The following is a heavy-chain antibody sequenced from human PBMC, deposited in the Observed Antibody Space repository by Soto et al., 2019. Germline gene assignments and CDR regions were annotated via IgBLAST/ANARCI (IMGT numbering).Heavy chain of an antibody. V-gene: IGHV3-23*01. CDR1: GFTFSSYA. CDR2: ISGSGGST. D-gene: IGHD4-17*01. CDR3: AKASSTPPNWFDS. Sequence: EVHLLESGGALVKPGGSLRLSCAASGFTFSSYAMSWVRQAPGKGQGWVSSISGSGGSTYYADSVQGRFTISRDNSKNMVYLQMNSLRAEDTAVYYCAKASSTPPNWFDSWGQGTLITVSS. J-gene: IGHJ5*01.